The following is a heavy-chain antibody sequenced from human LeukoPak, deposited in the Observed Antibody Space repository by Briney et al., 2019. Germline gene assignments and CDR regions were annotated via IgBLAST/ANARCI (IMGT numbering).Heavy chain of an antibody. D-gene: IGHD3-22*01. V-gene: IGHV3-7*04. Sequence: PGGSLRLACAASGFNFGGFWMSWVRQAPGKGLEWVANIKQDGSDKYYVDSVKGRFTISRDNAKNSLYLQMNSLRAEDTAVYYCARDPYDSSWGLCYFDYWGQGNLVTVSS. J-gene: IGHJ4*02. CDR1: GFNFGGFW. CDR3: ARDPYDSSWGLCYFDY. CDR2: IKQDGSDK.